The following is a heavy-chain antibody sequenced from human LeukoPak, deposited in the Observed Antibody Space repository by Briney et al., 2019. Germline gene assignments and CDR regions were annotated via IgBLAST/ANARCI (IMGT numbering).Heavy chain of an antibody. CDR1: GFTFSSYW. V-gene: IGHV3-7*01. Sequence: GGPLRLSCAASGFTFSSYWMSWVRQAPGRGLEWVANIKQDGSEKYYVDSVKGRFTISRDNAKNSLYLQMNSLRAEDTAVYYCARSLNLDTYGSGSYYSNWGQGTLVTVSS. J-gene: IGHJ4*02. CDR3: ARSLNLDTYGSGSYYSN. CDR2: IKQDGSEK. D-gene: IGHD3-10*01.